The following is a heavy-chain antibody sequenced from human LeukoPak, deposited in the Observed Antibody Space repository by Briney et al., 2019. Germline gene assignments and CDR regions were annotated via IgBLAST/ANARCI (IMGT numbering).Heavy chain of an antibody. J-gene: IGHJ4*02. CDR3: ARAQVRDDFWSGYGADY. CDR1: GYTFTSYY. D-gene: IGHD3-3*01. CDR2: INPSGGST. Sequence: EASVKVSCKASGYTFTSYYMHWVRQAPGQGLEWMGIINPSGGSTSYAQKFQGRVTMTRDTSTSTVYMELSSLRSEDTAVYYCARAQVRDDFWSGYGADYWGQGTLVTVSS. V-gene: IGHV1-46*01.